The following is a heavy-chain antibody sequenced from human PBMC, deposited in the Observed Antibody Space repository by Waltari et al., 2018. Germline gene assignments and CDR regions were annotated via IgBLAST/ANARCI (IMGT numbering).Heavy chain of an antibody. D-gene: IGHD3-22*01. Sequence: QVQLVQSRAEVKKPGASVKVSCKASGYTFTGYYMHWVRQAPGQGLEWLGWINPNRGGTNYAQKLQGRVTVTRDTSISTAYMELSSVTAADTAVYYCARGYYDSSGYSRDYYMDVWGKGTTVTVSS. J-gene: IGHJ6*03. V-gene: IGHV1-2*02. CDR1: GYTFTGYY. CDR3: ARGYYDSSGYSRDYYMDV. CDR2: INPNRGGT.